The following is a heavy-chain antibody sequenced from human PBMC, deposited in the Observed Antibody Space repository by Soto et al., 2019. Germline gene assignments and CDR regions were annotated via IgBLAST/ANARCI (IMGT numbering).Heavy chain of an antibody. CDR2: ISGSGGNT. D-gene: IGHD3-10*01. CDR1: GFVFSSYA. Sequence: EVQLLESGGGLVQPGGSLRLSCAASGFVFSSYAMSWVRQAPGKGLEWVSTISGSGGNTYYADSVKGRFTISRDNSKNTLYLQTNCLRAEDTALYYCAKDPRVHYYGSGSSSYWGQGTLVTVSS. CDR3: AKDPRVHYYGSGSSSY. J-gene: IGHJ4*02. V-gene: IGHV3-23*01.